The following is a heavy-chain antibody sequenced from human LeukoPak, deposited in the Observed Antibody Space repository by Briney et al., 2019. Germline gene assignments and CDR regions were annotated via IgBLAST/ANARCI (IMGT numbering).Heavy chain of an antibody. CDR2: IYYSGST. CDR1: GGSISSSSYY. J-gene: IGHJ4*02. Sequence: SETLSLTCTVSGGSISSSSYYWGWIRQPPGKGLEWIGSIYYSGSTYYNPSLKSRVTISVDTSKNQFSLKLSSVTAADTAVYYCARQGRRSGFLDYWGQGTLATVSS. V-gene: IGHV4-39*01. CDR3: ARQGRRSGFLDY. D-gene: IGHD3-22*01.